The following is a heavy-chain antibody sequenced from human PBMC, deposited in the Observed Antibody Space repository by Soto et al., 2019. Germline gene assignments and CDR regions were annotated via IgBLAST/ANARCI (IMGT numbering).Heavy chain of an antibody. D-gene: IGHD3-10*01. CDR1: CGSFSGYY. CDR2: INHSGST. Sequence: SATLSLTCAVYCGSFSGYYWSWISQPPLKGLEWIGEINHSGSTNYNPSLKSRVTISVDTSKNQFSLKLSSVTAADTAVYYCARGLSTRPPITMVRGDDAFDIWGQGTMVS. J-gene: IGHJ3*02. V-gene: IGHV4-34*01. CDR3: ARGLSTRPPITMVRGDDAFDI.